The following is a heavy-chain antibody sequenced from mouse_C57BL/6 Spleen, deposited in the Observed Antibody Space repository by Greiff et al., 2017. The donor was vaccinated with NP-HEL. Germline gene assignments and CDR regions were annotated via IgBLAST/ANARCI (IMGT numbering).Heavy chain of an antibody. Sequence: EVKLVESGGGLVKPGGSLKLSCAASGFTFSSYTMSWVRQTPEKRLEWVATISGGGGNTYYPDSVKGRFTISRDNAKNTLYLQMSSLRSEDTALYYCARHEGSSGSFDYWGQGTTLTVSS. CDR2: ISGGGGNT. J-gene: IGHJ2*01. V-gene: IGHV5-9*01. CDR3: ARHEGSSGSFDY. D-gene: IGHD3-2*02. CDR1: GFTFSSYT.